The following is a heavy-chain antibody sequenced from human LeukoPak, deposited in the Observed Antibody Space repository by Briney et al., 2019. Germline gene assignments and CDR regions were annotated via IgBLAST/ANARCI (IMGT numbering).Heavy chain of an antibody. CDR3: ARGRLGVNWFDP. CDR2: INHSGST. CDR1: GGSFSGYY. V-gene: IGHV4-34*01. Sequence: SETLSLTCAVYGGSFSGYYWSWIRQPPGKGLEWIGEINHSGSTNYNPSLKSRVTISVDTSKNQFSLKLSSVTAADTAVHYCARGRLGVNWFDPWGQGTLVTVSS. D-gene: IGHD7-27*01. J-gene: IGHJ5*02.